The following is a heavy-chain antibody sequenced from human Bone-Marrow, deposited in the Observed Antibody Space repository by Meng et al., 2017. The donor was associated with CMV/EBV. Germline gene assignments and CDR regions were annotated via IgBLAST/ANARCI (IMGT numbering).Heavy chain of an antibody. Sequence: ASVKVSCKASGYTFTGYYMHWVRQAPGQGLEWMGIINPSGGSTSYAQKFQGRVTMTRDTSTSTVYMELSSLRSEDTAVYYCARDWYYYDSSGYFYYYYYVMDVWGQGTTVTVSS. D-gene: IGHD3-22*01. V-gene: IGHV1-46*01. CDR2: INPSGGST. CDR1: GYTFTGYY. J-gene: IGHJ6*02. CDR3: ARDWYYYDSSGYFYYYYYVMDV.